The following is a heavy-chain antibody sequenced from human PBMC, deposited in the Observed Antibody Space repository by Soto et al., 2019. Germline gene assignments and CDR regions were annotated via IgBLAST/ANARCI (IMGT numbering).Heavy chain of an antibody. J-gene: IGHJ4*02. CDR3: ARQPYDSSDYFDY. D-gene: IGHD3-22*01. CDR1: GDSISSSTYY. CDR2: IYYSGRT. Sequence: SETLSLTCTVSGDSISSSTYYWGWIRQPPGKGLEWIGSIYYSGRTYYNPSLKSRVTISVDASRIHFSLKLISVTAADTAVYFCARQPYDSSDYFDYWGQGTLVTVSS. V-gene: IGHV4-39*01.